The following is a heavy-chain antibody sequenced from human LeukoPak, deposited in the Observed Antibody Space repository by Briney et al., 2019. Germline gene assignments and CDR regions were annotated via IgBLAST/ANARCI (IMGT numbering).Heavy chain of an antibody. J-gene: IGHJ4*02. Sequence: ARSLSLSCAPSVFTFSSYSMNWVRRAAGTGLEWVSSISSSSNYIYSADSMKGRFTSSRDNAKNSLYLQMNSLRAEDTAVYYGDRADWDKAMMDYWGQGTLVTVSS. CDR3: DRADWDKAMMDY. V-gene: IGHV3-21*01. CDR1: VFTFSSYS. CDR2: ISSSSNYI. D-gene: IGHD5-18*01.